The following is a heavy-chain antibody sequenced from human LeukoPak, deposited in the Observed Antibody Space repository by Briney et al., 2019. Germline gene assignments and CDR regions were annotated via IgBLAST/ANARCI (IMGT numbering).Heavy chain of an antibody. CDR2: IYYSGST. CDR3: ARGDIVVVPAAIEFHAFDI. D-gene: IGHD2-2*01. V-gene: IGHV4-59*12. J-gene: IGHJ3*02. Sequence: SETLSLTCTVSGGSISSYYWSWIRQPPGKGLEWIGYIYYSGSTNYNPSLKSRVTISVDTSKNQFSLKLSSVTAADTAVYYCARGDIVVVPAAIEFHAFDIWGQGTMVTVSS. CDR1: GGSISSYY.